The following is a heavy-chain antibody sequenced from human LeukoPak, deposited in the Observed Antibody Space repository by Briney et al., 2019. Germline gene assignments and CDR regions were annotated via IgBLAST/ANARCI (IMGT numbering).Heavy chain of an antibody. CDR3: AKGLRGCSGNACYYFFDF. V-gene: IGHV3-23*01. Sequence: PGGSLRLSCAASGFTFNDYAVTWVRQAPGKGLEWVSAITGSGSNTYYAASAKGRFTISRDNSKNSLDLQMNSLRAEDTAVYYCAKGLRGCSGNACYYFFDFWGQGDLVTVSS. J-gene: IGHJ4*02. CDR1: GFTFNDYA. D-gene: IGHD2/OR15-2a*01. CDR2: ITGSGSNT.